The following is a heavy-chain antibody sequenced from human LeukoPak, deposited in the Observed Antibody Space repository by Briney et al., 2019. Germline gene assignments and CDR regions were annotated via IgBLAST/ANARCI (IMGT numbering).Heavy chain of an antibody. CDR2: IIPIFGTA. J-gene: IGHJ3*02. D-gene: IGHD6-13*01. Sequence: PVKVSCKASGGTFSSYAISWVRQAPGQGLEWMGGIIPIFGTANYAQKFQGRVTITADESTSTAYMELSSLRSENTAVYYCARRTRQQLATNDAFDIWGQGTMVTVSS. CDR3: ARRTRQQLATNDAFDI. CDR1: GGTFSSYA. V-gene: IGHV1-69*13.